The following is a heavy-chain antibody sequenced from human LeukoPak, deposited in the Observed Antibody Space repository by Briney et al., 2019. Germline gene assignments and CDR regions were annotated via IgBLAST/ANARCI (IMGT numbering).Heavy chain of an antibody. V-gene: IGHV5-51*01. D-gene: IGHD3-3*01. CDR1: GYSFTSYW. J-gene: IGHJ5*02. CDR3: ARETRITIFGVVTRMENWFDP. Sequence: GESLKISCKGSGYSFTSYWIAWVRQMPGKGLEWMGIIYPGDSDTRYSPSFEGQVTISADKSISAAYLQWSSLKASDTAMYYCARETRITIFGVVTRMENWFDPWGQGTLVTVSS. CDR2: IYPGDSDT.